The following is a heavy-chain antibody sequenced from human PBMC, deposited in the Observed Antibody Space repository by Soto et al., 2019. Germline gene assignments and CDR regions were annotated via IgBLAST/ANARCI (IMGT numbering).Heavy chain of an antibody. D-gene: IGHD3-3*01. CDR3: ARVHQYYDFWSGYSYGDYFDY. Sequence: SETLSLTCAVYGGSFSGYYCRWIRQPPGKGLEWIGEINHNGSTNYTPSLKSRVTITVDTSKSQFYLKLSSVTAADTAVYYCARVHQYYDFWSGYSYGDYFDYWGQGTLVTVSS. V-gene: IGHV4-34*01. J-gene: IGHJ4*02. CDR2: INHNGST. CDR1: GGSFSGYY.